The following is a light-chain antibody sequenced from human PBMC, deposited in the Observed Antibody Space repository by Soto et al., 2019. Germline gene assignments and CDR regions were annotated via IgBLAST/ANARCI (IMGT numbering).Light chain of an antibody. CDR1: QSISNW. Sequence: DIQLTQSPSTLPASVGDSVTINCRASQSISNWLAWYHQKPGTAPKLLIYHASTLERGVPSRFSGSGPGTEFTLTISSMQPDDFATYYCQQYTGYSRTFGQGTKVDIK. CDR3: QQYTGYSRT. V-gene: IGKV1-5*01. CDR2: HAS. J-gene: IGKJ1*01.